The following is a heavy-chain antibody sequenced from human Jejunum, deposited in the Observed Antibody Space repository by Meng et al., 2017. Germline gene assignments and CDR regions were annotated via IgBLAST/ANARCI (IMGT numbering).Heavy chain of an antibody. CDR2: IYYSGST. CDR1: GGSVSSGNYY. D-gene: IGHD6-13*01. Sequence: QVQVQDAGPGPVRPSETLSLTCTVSGGSVSSGNYYWSWIRQPPGKGLEWIGYIYYSGSTNYNPSLKSRVTISVDTSKNQFSLKLSSVTAADTAVYYCARGGFFEAAAANLIDSWGQGTLVTVSS. CDR3: ARGGFFEAAAANLIDS. J-gene: IGHJ4*02. V-gene: IGHV4-61*01.